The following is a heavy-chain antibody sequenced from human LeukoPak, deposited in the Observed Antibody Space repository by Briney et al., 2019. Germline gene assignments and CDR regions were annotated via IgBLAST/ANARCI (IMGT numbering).Heavy chain of an antibody. V-gene: IGHV4-39*07. CDR1: GFSISSTSYY. CDR2: MYHSGNT. J-gene: IGHJ4*02. CDR3: ARETFGGDYNY. D-gene: IGHD4-17*01. Sequence: SETLSLTCTVSGFSISSTSYYWGWIRQPPGKGLEWIGTMYHSGNTYYNPSLKSRVTISLDTSKNQFSLKLTSVTAADTAVYYCARETFGGDYNYWGQGTLVTVSS.